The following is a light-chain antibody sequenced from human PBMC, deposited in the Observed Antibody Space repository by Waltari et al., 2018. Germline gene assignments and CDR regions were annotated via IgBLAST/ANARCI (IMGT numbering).Light chain of an antibody. Sequence: EIVLTQSPATLSLSPGDRATLSCRASQSVSYSLAWYQQKPGQTPRLLIYSASNGATGIPARFSGSGSGSDFTLTISSLEPEDFAVYYCQQRSSWPRTFGQGTKVEIK. CDR2: SAS. J-gene: IGKJ1*01. V-gene: IGKV3-11*01. CDR1: QSVSYS. CDR3: QQRSSWPRT.